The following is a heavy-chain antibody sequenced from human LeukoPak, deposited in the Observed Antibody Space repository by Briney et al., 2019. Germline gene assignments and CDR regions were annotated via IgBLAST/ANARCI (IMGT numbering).Heavy chain of an antibody. J-gene: IGHJ5*02. Sequence: GASVKVSCKASGGTIISHAINWVRQAPGQGLEWMGGIIPIFDTANYAQKFQGRVTITADESTSTAYMELSSLRSEDTAVYYCATQSVAAVYSWFDPWGRGTLVTVSS. D-gene: IGHD2-15*01. CDR2: IIPIFDTA. V-gene: IGHV1-69*01. CDR1: GGTIISHA. CDR3: ATQSVAAVYSWFDP.